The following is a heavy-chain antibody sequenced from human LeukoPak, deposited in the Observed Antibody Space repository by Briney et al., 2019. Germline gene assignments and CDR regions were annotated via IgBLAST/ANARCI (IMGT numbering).Heavy chain of an antibody. CDR2: IYYGGSA. CDR3: ARQTGSGLFILP. J-gene: IGHJ4*02. Sequence: MSSETLSLTCTISGGSISSSSYYWGWIRQPPGKGLEWIGSIYYGGSAYYNASLKSQVSISIDTSKNQFSLRLTTVTAADTAVYYCARQTGSGLFILPGGQGTLVTVSS. V-gene: IGHV4-39*01. D-gene: IGHD3/OR15-3a*01. CDR1: GGSISSSSYY.